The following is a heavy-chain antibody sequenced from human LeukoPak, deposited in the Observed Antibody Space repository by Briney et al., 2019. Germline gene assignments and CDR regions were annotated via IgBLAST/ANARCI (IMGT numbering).Heavy chain of an antibody. J-gene: IGHJ4*02. Sequence: SETLSLTCTVSGGSISSYYWSWIRQPPGKGLEWIGYIYYSGSTNYNPSLKSRVTISVDTSKNQFSLKLSSVTAADTAVYYCARIPGDYWGQGTLVTVSS. CDR1: GGSISSYY. CDR3: ARIPGDY. V-gene: IGHV4-59*12. CDR2: IYYSGST.